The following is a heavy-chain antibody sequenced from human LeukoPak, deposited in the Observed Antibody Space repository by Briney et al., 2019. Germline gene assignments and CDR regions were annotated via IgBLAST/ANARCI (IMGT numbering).Heavy chain of an antibody. CDR1: GFTFSSYA. D-gene: IGHD2/OR15-2a*01. CDR2: ISYDGSNK. Sequence: GGSLRLSCAASGFTFSSYAMHWVRQAPGKGLEWVAVISYDGSNKYYADSVKGRFTISRDNSKNTLYLQMNSLRAEDTAVYYCARDKNTVIFLDYWGQGTLVTVSS. V-gene: IGHV3-30-3*01. J-gene: IGHJ4*02. CDR3: ARDKNTVIFLDY.